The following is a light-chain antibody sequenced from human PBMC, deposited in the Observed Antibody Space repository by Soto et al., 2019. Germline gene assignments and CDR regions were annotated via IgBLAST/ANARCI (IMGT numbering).Light chain of an antibody. CDR2: AAS. J-gene: IGKJ4*01. CDR3: QQYYSYPPT. CDR1: QGIRSY. V-gene: IGKV1-8*01. Sequence: AIRMTQSPSSFSASTGDRVTITCRASQGIRSYLAWYQQKPGKAPKLLIYAASTLQSGVPSRFSGSGSGTDFTLTIGCLQSEDFATYYCQQYYSYPPTFGGGTKVDIK.